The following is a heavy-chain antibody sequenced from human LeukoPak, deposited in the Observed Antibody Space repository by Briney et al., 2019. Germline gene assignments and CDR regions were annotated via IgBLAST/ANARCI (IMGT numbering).Heavy chain of an antibody. CDR3: ARGLLWFGELSAFDI. D-gene: IGHD3-10*01. CDR1: GGSLTAYY. CDR2: IYYSGST. J-gene: IGHJ3*02. Sequence: SETLSLTCAVYGGSLTAYYWTWIRQPPGKGLEWIGYIYYSGSTNYNPSLKSRVTISVDTSKNQFSLKLSSVTAADTAVYYCARGLLWFGELSAFDIWGQGTMVTVSS. V-gene: IGHV4-59*01.